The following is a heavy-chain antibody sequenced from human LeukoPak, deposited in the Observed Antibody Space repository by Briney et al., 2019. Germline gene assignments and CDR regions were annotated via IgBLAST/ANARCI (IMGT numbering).Heavy chain of an antibody. CDR3: ARGFKRSSSGPPFDY. V-gene: IGHV4-34*01. Sequence: SETLSLTCAVYGGSFSGYYWSWIRQPPGKGLAWIGEINHSGSTNYNPSLKSRVTISVDTSKNQFSLKLSSVTAADTAVYYCARGFKRSSSGPPFDYWGQGTLVTVSS. J-gene: IGHJ4*02. CDR1: GGSFSGYY. CDR2: INHSGST. D-gene: IGHD6-6*01.